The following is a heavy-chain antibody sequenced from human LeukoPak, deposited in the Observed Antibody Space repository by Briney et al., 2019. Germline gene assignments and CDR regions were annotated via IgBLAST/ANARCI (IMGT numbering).Heavy chain of an antibody. J-gene: IGHJ4*02. V-gene: IGHV4-34*01. Sequence: SETLSLTCAVYGGSFSGYYWSWIRQPPGKGLEWIGEINHSGSTNYNPSLKSRVTISVDTSKNQFSLKLSSVTAADTAVYYCARASGYAYGVYYFDYWGQGTLVTVSS. CDR2: INHSGST. CDR3: ARASGYAYGVYYFDY. CDR1: GGSFSGYY. D-gene: IGHD5-12*01.